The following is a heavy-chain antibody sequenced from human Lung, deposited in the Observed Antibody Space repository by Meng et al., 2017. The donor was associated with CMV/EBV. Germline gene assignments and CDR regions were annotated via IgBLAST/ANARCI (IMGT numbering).Heavy chain of an antibody. CDR2: GSDYNRST. Sequence: CKASGYTLSSKGITWVRQAAGQGSERMSWGSDYNRSTKYAQRFQGRVTMTTDTYTNTAYMELRSLRSDDSAVYYCAGAPVADTIFDTWDQGTLVTVSS. CDR1: GYTLSSKG. D-gene: IGHD6-19*01. V-gene: IGHV1-18*01. J-gene: IGHJ4*02. CDR3: AGAPVADTIFDT.